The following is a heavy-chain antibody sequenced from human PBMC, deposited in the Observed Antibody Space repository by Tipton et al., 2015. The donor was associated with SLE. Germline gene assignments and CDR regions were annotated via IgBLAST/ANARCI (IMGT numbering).Heavy chain of an antibody. Sequence: GSLRLSCAASGFSFRSFAMTWVRQVPGGGLEWVANIKQDGSEKYYVDSVKGRFTISRDNAKKSLYLQMNSLRAEDTAVYYCARDRGRITSAGLRYFDYWGQGTLVTVSS. D-gene: IGHD1-14*01. J-gene: IGHJ4*02. CDR2: IKQDGSEK. CDR1: GFSFRSFA. CDR3: ARDRGRITSAGLRYFDY. V-gene: IGHV3-7*01.